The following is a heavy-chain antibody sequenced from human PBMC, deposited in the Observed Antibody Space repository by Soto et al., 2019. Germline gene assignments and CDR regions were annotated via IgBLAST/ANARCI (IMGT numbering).Heavy chain of an antibody. CDR3: ARALGYCSSTSCPEDWFDP. J-gene: IGHJ5*02. Sequence: SETLSLTCAVSGGSISSSNWWSWVRQPPGKGLEWIGEIYHSGSTNYNPSLKSRVTISVDKSKNQFSLKLSSVTAADTAVYYCARALGYCSSTSCPEDWFDPWGQGTLVTVSS. CDR2: IYHSGST. V-gene: IGHV4-4*02. CDR1: GGSISSSNW. D-gene: IGHD2-2*01.